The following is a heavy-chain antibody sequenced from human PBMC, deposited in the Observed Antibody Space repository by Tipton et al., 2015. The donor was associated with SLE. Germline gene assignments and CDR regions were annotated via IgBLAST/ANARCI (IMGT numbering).Heavy chain of an antibody. CDR2: IRNDGNVK. D-gene: IGHD6-19*01. CDR3: ATLSGRDM. Sequence: SLRLSCAGSGFRFSTFGMHWVRQAPGKGLEWVAFIRNDGNVKNYADSVRGRFTLSRDNFRKTLVLQMNSLRPEDTAVYYCATLSGRDMWGQGTTVTVSS. J-gene: IGHJ6*02. V-gene: IGHV3-30*02. CDR1: GFRFSTFG.